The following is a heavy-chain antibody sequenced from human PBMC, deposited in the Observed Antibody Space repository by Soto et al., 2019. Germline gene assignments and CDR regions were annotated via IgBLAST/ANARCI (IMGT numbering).Heavy chain of an antibody. CDR1: GGSFSGYY. D-gene: IGHD2-15*01. V-gene: IGHV4-34*01. Sequence: QVQLQQWGAGLLQPSETLSLTCAVYGGSFSGYYWDWIRQPPGKGLEWIGEINHRGSTNYNPSLKSLVTISVDTSKNQFSLKLSSVTAADTAMYYGAGRYCSGGSCYLGAFHIWGQGTMVTVSS. J-gene: IGHJ3*02. CDR3: AGRYCSGGSCYLGAFHI. CDR2: INHRGST.